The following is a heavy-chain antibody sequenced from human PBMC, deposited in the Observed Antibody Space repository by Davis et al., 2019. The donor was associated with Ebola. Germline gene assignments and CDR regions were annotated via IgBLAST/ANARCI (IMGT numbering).Heavy chain of an antibody. J-gene: IGHJ5*02. V-gene: IGHV3-23*01. CDR3: ARDQLGYSYGWESWFDP. CDR2: ITGSGGSA. D-gene: IGHD5-18*01. CDR1: GFTLDNYA. Sequence: PGGSLRLSCAASGFTLDNYAMNWVRQAPGKGLEWVSAITGSGGSAYFADSVKGRFTLSRDNSKNTIYLQMNSLRAEDTAVYSCARDQLGYSYGWESWFDPWGQGTLVTVSS.